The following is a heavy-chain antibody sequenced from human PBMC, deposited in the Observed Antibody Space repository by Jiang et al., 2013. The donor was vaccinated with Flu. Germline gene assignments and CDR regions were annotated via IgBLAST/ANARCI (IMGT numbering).Heavy chain of an antibody. CDR1: GYIFTDYG. CDR3: ARDHRLGGWYPRTFDY. CDR2: ISAYNANT. D-gene: IGHD6-19*01. J-gene: IGHJ4*02. V-gene: IGHV1-18*01. Sequence: SGAEVKKPGASVKVSCKASGYIFTDYGISWVRQAPGQGLEWMGWISAYNANTNYAQKLQGRVTMTTDTSTSTAYMELRSLRSDDTAMYYCARDHRLGGWYPRTFDYWGQGTLVTVSS.